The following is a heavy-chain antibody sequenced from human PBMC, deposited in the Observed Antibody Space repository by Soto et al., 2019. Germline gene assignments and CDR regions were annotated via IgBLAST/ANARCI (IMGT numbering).Heavy chain of an antibody. Sequence: QVQLQESDPGLVKPSQTLSLTCTVSGGSISNGYYYWSWVRQDPGKVLEWIGHIYKSGRTYYNPPLKSLVTISVDTPKSQFTLNLRSVTAADAAVYYGSRWVEVSLDSVDSWGQGTPVTVSS. D-gene: IGHD2-15*01. CDR2: IYKSGRT. CDR3: SRWVEVSLDSVDS. CDR1: GGSISNGYYY. J-gene: IGHJ4*02. V-gene: IGHV4-31*01.